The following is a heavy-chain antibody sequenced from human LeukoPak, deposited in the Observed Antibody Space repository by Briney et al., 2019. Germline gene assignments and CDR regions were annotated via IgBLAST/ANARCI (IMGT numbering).Heavy chain of an antibody. J-gene: IGHJ4*02. CDR1: GHILNLYY. CDR2: INPNSGGT. Sequence: TEKVFRNACGHILNLYYIHCATHAPGQALEERGYINPNSGGTNSAQQFQGRVTLTRDTSISTAYMELSRLRSDDTAVYYCARDLGYYDRLDQFDCWGQGTLVTVFS. CDR3: ARDLGYYDRLDQFDC. V-gene: IGHV1-2*02. D-gene: IGHD3-22*01.